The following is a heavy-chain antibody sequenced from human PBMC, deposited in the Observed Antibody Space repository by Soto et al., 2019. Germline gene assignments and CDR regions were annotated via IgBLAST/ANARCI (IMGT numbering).Heavy chain of an antibody. V-gene: IGHV3-64*01. CDR2: ISSNGGST. CDR3: ASSYGSGSGAFDI. J-gene: IGHJ3*02. CDR1: GFTFSSYA. Sequence: GGSLRLSCAASGFTFSSYAMHWVRQAPGKGLEYVSAISSNGGSTCYANSVKGRFTISRDNAKDSLYLQMNSLRAEDTALYHCASSYGSGSGAFDIWGQGTMVTVSS. D-gene: IGHD3-10*01.